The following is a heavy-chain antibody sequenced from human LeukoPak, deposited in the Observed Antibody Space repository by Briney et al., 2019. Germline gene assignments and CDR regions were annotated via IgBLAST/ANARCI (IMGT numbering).Heavy chain of an antibody. CDR2: IYSDGNTT. CDR1: GFTFSNYW. Sequence: QPGGSLRLSCAGSGFTFSNYWMHWVRQAPGKGLVWVSRIYSDGNTTNYAGSVKGRFTISRDNAKNTLYLQMNSLRAEDTAVYYCARDQGSTSRGIDYWGQGTLVTVSS. CDR3: ARDQGSTSRGIDY. V-gene: IGHV3-74*01. D-gene: IGHD2-2*01. J-gene: IGHJ4*02.